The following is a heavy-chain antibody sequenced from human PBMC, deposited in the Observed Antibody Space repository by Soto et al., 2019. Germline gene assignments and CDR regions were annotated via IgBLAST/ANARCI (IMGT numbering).Heavy chain of an antibody. J-gene: IGHJ3*02. CDR1: GFTLSSYG. CDR2: IWYDGSNK. CDR3: AIDADTDRNDAYDI. V-gene: IGHV3-33*01. Sequence: GGSLRLSCAASGFTLSSYGMHWVRQALGQGLEWVAVIWYDGSNKYYADSVKGRFTISRDNSKNTLYLQMNSLRAEDTAVYYCAIDADTDRNDAYDIWGQGTVVTVSS.